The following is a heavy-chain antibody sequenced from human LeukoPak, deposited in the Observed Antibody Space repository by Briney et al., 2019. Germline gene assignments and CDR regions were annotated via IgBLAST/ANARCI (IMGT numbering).Heavy chain of an antibody. D-gene: IGHD3-22*01. CDR1: GYSFTSYW. CDR3: TRQSYYYDSTGYYGMDV. J-gene: IGHJ6*02. Sequence: GESLKISCKGSGYSFTSYWIGWVRQMPGKGLEWMGIIYSGDSDTRYSPSFQGQATISADKSISTAYLQWSSLKASDTAMYYCTRQSYYYDSTGYYGMDVWGQGTTVTVSS. V-gene: IGHV5-51*01. CDR2: IYSGDSDT.